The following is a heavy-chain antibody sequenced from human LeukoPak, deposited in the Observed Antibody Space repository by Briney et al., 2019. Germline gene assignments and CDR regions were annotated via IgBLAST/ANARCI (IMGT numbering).Heavy chain of an antibody. J-gene: IGHJ4*02. D-gene: IGHD5-18*01. Sequence: GGALRLSCAASGIAFSSYGMHWGRPAPGKGVKWVAFIRYDGSEEYYADSVKGRFTISRDNSKKTLYLQMNSLRAEDTAVYYCAKGYTYTFDYFDSWGRGTLVTVSS. V-gene: IGHV3-30*02. CDR1: GIAFSSYG. CDR2: IRYDGSEE. CDR3: AKGYTYTFDYFDS.